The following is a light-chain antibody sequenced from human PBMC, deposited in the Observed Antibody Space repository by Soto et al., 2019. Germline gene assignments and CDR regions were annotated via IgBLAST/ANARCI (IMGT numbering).Light chain of an antibody. V-gene: IGLV1-40*01. CDR3: QSHDSSLHASV. CDR1: SSKIGAGYD. J-gene: IGLJ1*01. Sequence: QSVLTQPPSVSGAPGQRVTISCTGSSSKIGAGYDVHWYLQLPGTAPKLLIYGNTNRPSGVPDRYSGSKSGFSASLAITGLQAEDEADYYCQSHDSSLHASVFGTGTKVTVL. CDR2: GNT.